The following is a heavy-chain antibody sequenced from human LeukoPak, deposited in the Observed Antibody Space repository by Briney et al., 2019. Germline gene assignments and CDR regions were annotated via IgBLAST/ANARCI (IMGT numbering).Heavy chain of an antibody. CDR3: AREDRQLLPPYYYYYGMDV. V-gene: IGHV4-34*01. Sequence: PSETLSLTCAVYGGSFSGYYWSWIRQPPGKGLEWIGEINHSGSTNYNPSLKSRVTISVDTSKNQFSLKLSSVTAADTAVYYCAREDRQLLPPYYYYYGMDVWGQGTTVTVSS. J-gene: IGHJ6*02. CDR2: INHSGST. D-gene: IGHD2-2*01. CDR1: GGSFSGYY.